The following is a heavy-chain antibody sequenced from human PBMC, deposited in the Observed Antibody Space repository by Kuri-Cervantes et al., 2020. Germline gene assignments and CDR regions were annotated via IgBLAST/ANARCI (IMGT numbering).Heavy chain of an antibody. CDR3: ARVQKPFPPDY. J-gene: IGHJ4*02. CDR2: IRYDGSNK. V-gene: IGHV3-30*02. D-gene: IGHD2/OR15-2a*01. Sequence: GESLKISCAASRFTFSSYAMSWVRQAPGKGLEWVAFIRYDGSNKYYADSVKGRFTISRDNSKNSLYLQMNSLRAEDTAVYYCARVQKPFPPDYWGQGTLVTVSS. CDR1: RFTFSSYA.